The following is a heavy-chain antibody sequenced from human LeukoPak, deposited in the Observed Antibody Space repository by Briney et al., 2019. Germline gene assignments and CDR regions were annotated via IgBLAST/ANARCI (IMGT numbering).Heavy chain of an antibody. J-gene: IGHJ4*02. CDR2: IIPIFGTA. V-gene: IGHV1-69*13. D-gene: IGHD2-21*01. CDR3: ASARLLLPSYSSCEFDY. Sequence: SVKVSCKPSRGTFSGYAISWVRQAPGQGLEWMGGIIPIFGTANYAQKFQGRVTITADESTSTAYMELTSTAYMELTSLRSEDTAIYYCASARLLLPSYSSCEFDYWGQGTLVAVSS. CDR1: RGTFSGYA.